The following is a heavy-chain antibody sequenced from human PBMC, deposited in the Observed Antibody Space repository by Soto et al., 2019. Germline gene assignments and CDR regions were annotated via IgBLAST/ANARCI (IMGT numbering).Heavy chain of an antibody. CDR3: ARPPYSSGYYYPIDY. D-gene: IGHD3-22*01. CDR1: GYTLIMYY. Sequence: ASVKVSCKASGYTLIMYYIHWMRQAPGQGLEWMGLINPSGGSTTYAQKFQGRVTMTRDTSTSTVYMDLSSLRSEDTAVYYCARPPYSSGYYYPIDYGGQEPQVTVSS. V-gene: IGHV1-46*01. CDR2: INPSGGST. J-gene: IGHJ4*02.